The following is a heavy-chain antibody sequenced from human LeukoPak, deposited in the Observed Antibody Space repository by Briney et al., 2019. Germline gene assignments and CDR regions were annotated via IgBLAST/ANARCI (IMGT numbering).Heavy chain of an antibody. CDR1: GFTFSDYY. CDR3: ARGSRKDGTVDFDY. J-gene: IGHJ4*02. V-gene: IGHV3-11*01. D-gene: IGHD1-14*01. Sequence: PGGSLRLSCAVSGFTFSDYYMSWIRQAPGNGLPWVSYIGRSGITIYYADSVKGRFTVSRDNAKNSLYLQVNSLRAEDTAVYFCARGSRKDGTVDFDYWGQGTLVTASS. CDR2: IGRSGITI.